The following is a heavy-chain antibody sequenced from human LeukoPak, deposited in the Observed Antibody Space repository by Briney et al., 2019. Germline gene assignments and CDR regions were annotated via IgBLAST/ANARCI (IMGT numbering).Heavy chain of an antibody. D-gene: IGHD3-10*02. J-gene: IGHJ4*02. Sequence: SETLSLTCTVSGGSISSGDYYWSWIRQPPGKGLEWIGEINHSGSTNYNPSLKSRVTISVDTSKNQFSLKLSSVTAADTAVYYCARLTAFMFGEFGFDYWGQGTLVTVSS. CDR2: INHSGST. V-gene: IGHV4-39*07. CDR1: GGSISSGDYY. CDR3: ARLTAFMFGEFGFDY.